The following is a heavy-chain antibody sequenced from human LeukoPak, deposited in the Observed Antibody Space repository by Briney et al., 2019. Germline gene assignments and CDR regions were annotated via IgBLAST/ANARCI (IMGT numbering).Heavy chain of an antibody. CDR3: AGHDYGDGFGAFDI. V-gene: IGHV5-51*01. CDR2: IYPGDSDT. D-gene: IGHD4-17*01. J-gene: IGHJ3*02. Sequence: GESLQISCQRPGSTFTNFWIAWARQVPGKGLEWMGLIYPGDSDTIYSPSCQGQVTISADKSISTAYLQWSSLKASDTAMYYCAGHDYGDGFGAFDIWGQGTMVTVSS. CDR1: GSTFTNFW.